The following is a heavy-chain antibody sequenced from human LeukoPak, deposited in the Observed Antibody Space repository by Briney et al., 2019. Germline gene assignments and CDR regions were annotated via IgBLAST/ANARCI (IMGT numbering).Heavy chain of an antibody. Sequence: GGSLRLSCAASGFTFSSHGMHWVRQAPGKGLEWVAVIWFDGSEKYYADSAKGRFTISRDNSKNTLYLQMNSLRAEDTALYYCAKDRDYYGSGSDYWGQGTLVTVSS. CDR2: IWFDGSEK. J-gene: IGHJ4*02. CDR1: GFTFSSHG. D-gene: IGHD3-10*01. CDR3: AKDRDYYGSGSDY. V-gene: IGHV3-33*06.